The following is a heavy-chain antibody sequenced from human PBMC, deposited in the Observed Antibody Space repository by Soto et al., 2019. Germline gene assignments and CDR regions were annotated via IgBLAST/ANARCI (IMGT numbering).Heavy chain of an antibody. D-gene: IGHD1-7*01. J-gene: IGHJ5*01. CDR1: TGSVSSGSYY. CDR3: AAYNWNYHFES. CDR2: IYYSGST. Sequence: PSETLSLTCTVSTGSVSSGSYYWSWIRQPPGKGLEWIGYIYYSGSTTYNPSLQSRVTISLDTSNNQFSLNLNSVTTADTAVYYCAAYNWNYHFESWGQGTLVTVSS. V-gene: IGHV4-61*01.